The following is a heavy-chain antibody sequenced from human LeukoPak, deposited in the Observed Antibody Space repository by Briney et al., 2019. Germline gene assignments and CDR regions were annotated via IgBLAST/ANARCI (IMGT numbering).Heavy chain of an antibody. CDR2: INSDGSSA. J-gene: IGHJ6*03. Sequence: GGSLRLSCAASGFTFSSYWMHWGRQAPGKGLWWVSRINSDGSSASYADSVKGRFTISRDNAKNTLYLQMNSLRAEDTAVYYCARVGSEPPGYYYYMDVWGKGTTVTISS. CDR3: ARVGSEPPGYYYYMDV. CDR1: GFTFSSYW. D-gene: IGHD1-14*01. V-gene: IGHV3-74*01.